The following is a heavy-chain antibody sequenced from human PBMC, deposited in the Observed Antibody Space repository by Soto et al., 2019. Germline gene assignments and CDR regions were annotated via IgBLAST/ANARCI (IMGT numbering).Heavy chain of an antibody. Sequence: TCIGCGGATSLQTYFWGWVRQQPGKGLEWIGSIYYSGSTYYNPSLKSRVTISVDTPKNQFSLKLSSVTAADTAVYYCAGVNSVRVAVPTRGR. D-gene: IGHD3-10*01. CDR3: AGVNSVRVAVPT. J-gene: IGHJ2*01. CDR1: GGATSLQTYF. V-gene: IGHV4-39*01. CDR2: IYYSGST.